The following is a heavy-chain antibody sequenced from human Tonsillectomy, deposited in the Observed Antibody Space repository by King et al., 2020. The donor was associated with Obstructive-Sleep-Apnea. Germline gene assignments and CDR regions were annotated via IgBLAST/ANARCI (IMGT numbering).Heavy chain of an antibody. V-gene: IGHV4-31*03. Sequence: QLQESGPGLVKPSQTLSLTCTVSGGSISSGGYYWSWIRQYPGKGLEWIGYIYYSGSTYYNPSLESRATISVDTSKNQFFLRLSSVTAAATAVYYCARVHGQYDAFDIWGQGTMVTVSS. CDR1: GGSISSGGYY. CDR3: ARVHGQYDAFDI. J-gene: IGHJ3*02. CDR2: IYYSGST.